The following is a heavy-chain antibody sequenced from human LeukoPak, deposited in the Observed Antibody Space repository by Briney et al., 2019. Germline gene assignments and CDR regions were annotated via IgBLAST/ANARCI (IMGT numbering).Heavy chain of an antibody. CDR1: GFTFSSYA. CDR3: ANTPFSSSYSYGMDV. Sequence: GGSLRLSCAASGFTFSSYAMSWVRQAPGKGLEWVSAISGSGGSTYYADSVKGRFTISRDNSKNTLYLQMNSLRAEDTAVYYCANTPFSSSYSYGMDVWGQGPTVTVYS. D-gene: IGHD6-13*01. V-gene: IGHV3-23*01. J-gene: IGHJ6*02. CDR2: ISGSGGST.